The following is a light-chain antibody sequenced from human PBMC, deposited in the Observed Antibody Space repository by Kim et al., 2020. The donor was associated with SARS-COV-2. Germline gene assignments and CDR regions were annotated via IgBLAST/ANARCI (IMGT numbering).Light chain of an antibody. J-gene: IGKJ4*01. Sequence: EIVLTQSPGTLSLSPGERATLSCRASQTISNNYLAWYQQKPGQVPRLLIYDASNRTTGISDRFSGSGSGTDFSLTINRLEAEDFAVYYCQQYRDSPSTFGGGTKVDIK. CDR2: DAS. CDR1: QTISNNY. V-gene: IGKV3-20*01. CDR3: QQYRDSPST.